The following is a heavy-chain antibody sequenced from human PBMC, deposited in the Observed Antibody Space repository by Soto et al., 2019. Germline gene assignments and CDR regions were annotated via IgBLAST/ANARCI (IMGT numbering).Heavy chain of an antibody. CDR2: IPDSGGDT. D-gene: IGHD3-10*01. J-gene: IGHJ4*02. CDR1: GITFWSRA. Sequence: GGSLRLSCVVSGITFWSRAMRWVRQAPGEGLEWVSTIPDSGGDTKYADSVRGRFTISRDNSKYTLYLQMTSLRAEDSAVYYCARGSKESYPGSRIFDFWGRGTMVTVSS. V-gene: IGHV3-23*01. CDR3: ARGSKESYPGSRIFDF.